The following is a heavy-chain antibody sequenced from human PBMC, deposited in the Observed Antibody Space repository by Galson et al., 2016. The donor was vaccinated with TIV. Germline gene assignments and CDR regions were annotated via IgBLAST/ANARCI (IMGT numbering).Heavy chain of an antibody. V-gene: IGHV3-66*01. Sequence: SLRLSCAASGFSVSDNYINWVRQAPGKGLEWVSIFSNSDYTNYADSVKGRFTISRDNSKNTVYLHMSSLSAEDTAVYYCAKENRGLAGSYWGQGTLVTVSS. D-gene: IGHD6-19*01. CDR3: AKENRGLAGSY. CDR2: FSNSDYT. J-gene: IGHJ4*02. CDR1: GFSVSDNY.